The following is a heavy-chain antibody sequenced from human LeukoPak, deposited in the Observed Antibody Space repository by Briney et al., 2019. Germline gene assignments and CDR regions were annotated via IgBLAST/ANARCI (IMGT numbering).Heavy chain of an antibody. J-gene: IGHJ4*02. V-gene: IGHV3-30*19. CDR3: ARVGVSGWSYYFDH. D-gene: IGHD6-19*01. Sequence: GGSLSLSCAASGFTFSSYGMHWVRQAPGKGLEGVAVIWYDGSNKYYADSVKGRFTISRDNSKNTADLQMNSLRPEDTAVYYCARVGVSGWSYYFDHWGQGTLVTVSS. CDR2: IWYDGSNK. CDR1: GFTFSSYG.